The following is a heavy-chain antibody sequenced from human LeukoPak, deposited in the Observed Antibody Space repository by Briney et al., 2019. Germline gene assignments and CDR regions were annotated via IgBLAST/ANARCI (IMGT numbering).Heavy chain of an antibody. V-gene: IGHV3-9*01. D-gene: IGHD5-12*01. CDR3: AKDMGGGYDYGWFDP. Sequence: PGGSLRLSCAASGFTFDDYAMHWVRQAPGKGLEWVSGLSWNSGSIGYADSVKGRFTISRDNAKNSLYLQMNSLRAEDTALYYCAKDMGGGYDYGWFDPWGQGTLVTVSS. CDR2: LSWNSGSI. CDR1: GFTFDDYA. J-gene: IGHJ5*02.